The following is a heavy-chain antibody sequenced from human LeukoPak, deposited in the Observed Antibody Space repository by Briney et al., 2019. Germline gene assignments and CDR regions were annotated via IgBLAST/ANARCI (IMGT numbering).Heavy chain of an antibody. CDR1: GYTFPNYY. CDR3: ARDYGDYFDY. J-gene: IGHJ4*02. V-gene: IGHV1-46*01. Sequence: APVKVSCKASGYTFPNYYIHWVRQAPGQGLEWMGIINPSGGSTSYAQKFQDRVTMTRDTSTSTVYMDLSSLRSEDTAVYYCARDYGDYFDYWGQGTPVTVSS. CDR2: INPSGGST. D-gene: IGHD4-17*01.